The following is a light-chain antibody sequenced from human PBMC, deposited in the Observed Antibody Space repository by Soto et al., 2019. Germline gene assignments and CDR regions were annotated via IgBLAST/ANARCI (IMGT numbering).Light chain of an antibody. CDR2: DVN. CDR3: CSYAGSFVV. J-gene: IGLJ2*01. CDR1: SSDVGVYNY. Sequence: QSALTQPRSVSGSPGQSVTISCTGTSSDVGVYNYVSWYLHHPGKAPKVMIYDVNKRPSGVPDRFSGSKSDNTASLTISGLQAEDEADYYCCSYAGSFVVFGGGTTLTVL. V-gene: IGLV2-11*01.